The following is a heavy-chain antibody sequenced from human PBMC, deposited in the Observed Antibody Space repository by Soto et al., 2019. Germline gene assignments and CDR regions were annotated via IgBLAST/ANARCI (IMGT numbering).Heavy chain of an antibody. D-gene: IGHD6-19*01. J-gene: IGHJ4*02. Sequence: EVQVLESGGGLVQPGGSLRLSSAASGFTFSNFAMNWVRQAPGKGPEWVSGIGNSGTSTNYAGSLRARFTISRDNIKNTLYLQMNNLRAEDTAIYYCSRSIFGNGWPDWGQGTPVTVSS. CDR3: SRSIFGNGWPD. V-gene: IGHV3-23*01. CDR1: GFTFSNFA. CDR2: IGNSGTST.